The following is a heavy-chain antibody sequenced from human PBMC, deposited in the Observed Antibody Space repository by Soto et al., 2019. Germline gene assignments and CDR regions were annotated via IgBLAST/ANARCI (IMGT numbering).Heavy chain of an antibody. CDR1: GFTFSSYA. Sequence: EVQLLDSGGGLVQPGGSLRLSCAASGFTFSSYAMSWVRQAPGKGMEWVASISGSGGSTYYEDSVKGRVTISRDNSRNTLYLQMNSLRAEDAAVYYCAKDFVGSKADYFDYWGQGTQVTVSS. D-gene: IGHD2-15*01. CDR2: ISGSGGST. CDR3: AKDFVGSKADYFDY. V-gene: IGHV3-23*01. J-gene: IGHJ4*02.